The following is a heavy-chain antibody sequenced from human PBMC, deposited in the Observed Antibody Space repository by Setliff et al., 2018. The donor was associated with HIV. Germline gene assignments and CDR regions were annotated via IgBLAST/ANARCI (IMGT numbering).Heavy chain of an antibody. CDR1: GFTFSTSG. J-gene: IGHJ5*02. CDR3: AKLPRSGWYVGPFDP. Sequence: PGGSLRLSCAASGFTFSTSGMNWVRQAPGKGLEWVSSISSRGGSVYYADSVRGRFTISRDNANNLLYLQMNSLRAEDTAVYYCAKLPRSGWYVGPFDPWGQGTLVTVSS. D-gene: IGHD6-19*01. V-gene: IGHV3-21*04. CDR2: ISSRGGSV.